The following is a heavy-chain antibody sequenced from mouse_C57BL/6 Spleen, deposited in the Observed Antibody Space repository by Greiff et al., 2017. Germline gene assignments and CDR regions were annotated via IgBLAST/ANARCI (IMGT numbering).Heavy chain of an antibody. D-gene: IGHD2-14*01. Sequence: EVQLQQSGAELVKPGASVKLSCTASGFNLKDYYMPWVKQRTEQGLEWIGRIDPEDGDTKYAPKFQGLSTITTDTSSNTAYLQLSSLTSEDTAVYYCARSGTDYFGYWGQGTTLTVAS. CDR2: IDPEDGDT. CDR3: ARSGTDYFGY. CDR1: GFNLKDYY. V-gene: IGHV14-2*01. J-gene: IGHJ2*01.